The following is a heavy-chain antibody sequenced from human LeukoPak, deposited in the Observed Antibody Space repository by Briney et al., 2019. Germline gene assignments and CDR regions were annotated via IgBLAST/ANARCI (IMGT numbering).Heavy chain of an antibody. Sequence: LRLSFSASGFPFSSYAMHWVRQAPGKGLEYVSAISDSGGSTYYADSVKGRFTISRDNSKNTLYLQMSSLRAEDTAVYFCVRGYSFGPYGMDVWGQGTTVTVSS. V-gene: IGHV3-64D*09. CDR2: ISDSGGST. CDR3: VRGYSFGPYGMDV. CDR1: GFPFSSYA. D-gene: IGHD2-15*01. J-gene: IGHJ6*02.